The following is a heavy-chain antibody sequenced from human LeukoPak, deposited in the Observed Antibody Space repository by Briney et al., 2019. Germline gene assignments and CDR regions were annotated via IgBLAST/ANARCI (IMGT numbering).Heavy chain of an antibody. J-gene: IGHJ6*03. D-gene: IGHD2-21*02. V-gene: IGHV3-21*01. CDR3: ARVKTNKATLGAYCGGDCYYYYYYYMDV. CDR2: ISTSSSYI. CDR1: GFIFSRNN. Sequence: PGGSLRLSCAASGFIFSRNNMNWVRQAPGKGLEWVSSISTSSSYIYFADSVKGRFTISRDNAKNSLYLQMNSLRAEDTAVYYCARVKTNKATLGAYCGGDCYYYYYYYMDVWGKGTTVTVSS.